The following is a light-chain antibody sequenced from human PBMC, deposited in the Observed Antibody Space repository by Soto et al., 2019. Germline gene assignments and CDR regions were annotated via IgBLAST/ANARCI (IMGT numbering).Light chain of an antibody. J-gene: IGKJ3*01. CDR3: QQYADTPFT. CDR2: WAS. CDR1: QSLLYIPNNKHY. Sequence: EIVMTQAPDSLAVSLGESATINCKSSQSLLYIPNNKHYLAWFQQKPGQAPNLLIYWASIRESGVPDRFSGSGSGTDFTLTISSLQAEDVAFYYCQQYADTPFTLGPGTKVD. V-gene: IGKV4-1*01.